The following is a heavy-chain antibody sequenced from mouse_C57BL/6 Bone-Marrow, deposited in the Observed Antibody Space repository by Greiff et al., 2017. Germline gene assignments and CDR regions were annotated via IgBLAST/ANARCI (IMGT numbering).Heavy chain of an antibody. V-gene: IGHV1-69*01. CDR1: GYPFTSYW. CDR2: IDPSDSYT. D-gene: IGHD3-2*02. Sequence: QVHVKQPGAELVMPGASVKLSCKASGYPFTSYWMHWVKQRPGQGLEWIGEIDPSDSYTNYNQKFKGKSTLTVDKSSSTAYMQLSSLTSEDSAAYYCARESSGYAMDYWGQGTSVTVSS. J-gene: IGHJ4*01. CDR3: ARESSGYAMDY.